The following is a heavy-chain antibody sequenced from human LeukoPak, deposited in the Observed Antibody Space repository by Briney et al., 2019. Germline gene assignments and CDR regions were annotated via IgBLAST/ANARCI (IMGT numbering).Heavy chain of an antibody. D-gene: IGHD2-2*02. J-gene: IGHJ6*03. CDR2: IGAYNGNT. CDR3: ARVGDCSSTSCYIYYYYYYMDV. V-gene: IGHV1-18*01. CDR1: GYTFTSYG. Sequence: GASVKVSCKASGYTFTSYGISWVRQAPGQGLEWMGWIGAYNGNTNYAQKLQGRVTMTTDTSTSTAYMELRSLRSDDTAVYYCARVGDCSSTSCYIYYYYYYMDVWGKGTTVTVSS.